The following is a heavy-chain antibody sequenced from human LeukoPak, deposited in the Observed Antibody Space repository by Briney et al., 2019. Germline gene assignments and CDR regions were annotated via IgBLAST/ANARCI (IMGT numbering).Heavy chain of an antibody. CDR2: INHSGST. CDR1: GGSFSGYY. Sequence: SETLPLTCAVYGGSFSGYYWSWIRQPPGKGLEWIGEINHSGSTNYNPSLKSRVTISVDTSKNQFSLKLSSVTAADTAVYYCARVRRSGGRSDPWGQGTLVTVSS. CDR3: ARVRRSGGRSDP. D-gene: IGHD3-16*01. V-gene: IGHV4-34*01. J-gene: IGHJ5*02.